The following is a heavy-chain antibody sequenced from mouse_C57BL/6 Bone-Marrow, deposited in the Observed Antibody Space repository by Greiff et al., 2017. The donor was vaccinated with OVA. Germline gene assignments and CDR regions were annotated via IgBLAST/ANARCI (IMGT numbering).Heavy chain of an antibody. J-gene: IGHJ4*01. CDR2: IDPENGDT. Sequence: EVKLMESGAELVRPGASVKLSCTASGFNIKDDYMHWVKQRPEQGLEWIGWIDPENGDTEYASKFQGKATITADTSSNTADLQLSSLTSEDTAVYYCTTVVENYAMDYWGQGTSVTVSS. CDR3: TTVVENYAMDY. V-gene: IGHV14-4*01. D-gene: IGHD1-1*01. CDR1: GFNIKDDY.